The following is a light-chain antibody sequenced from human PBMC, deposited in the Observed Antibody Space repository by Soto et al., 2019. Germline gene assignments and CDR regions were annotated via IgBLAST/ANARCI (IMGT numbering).Light chain of an antibody. V-gene: IGLV1-40*01. J-gene: IGLJ1*01. Sequence: QSVLTQPPSVSGAPGQRVPTSCTGSSSNIGAGYDEHWYQQLPGTAPKLLIYGNSNRPSGVPDRFSGSKSGTSASLAITGIHSEDEADYYCQSYDSSLSGWVFGTGTKVTVL. CDR2: GNS. CDR3: QSYDSSLSGWV. CDR1: SSNIGAGYD.